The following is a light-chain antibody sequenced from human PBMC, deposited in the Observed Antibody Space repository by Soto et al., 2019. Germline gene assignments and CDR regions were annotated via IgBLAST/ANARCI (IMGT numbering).Light chain of an antibody. V-gene: IGLV2-8*01. J-gene: IGLJ1*01. Sequence: QSVLTRSSSASGSPGQSVTISCTGTKNDIGVYDFVSWYQHHPGKAPRLIIYEVVQRPSGVPDRFSGSKSGNTASLTASGLQAADEADYFCKSYAGSNTYVFGSGTKV. CDR1: KNDIGVYDF. CDR3: KSYAGSNTYV. CDR2: EVV.